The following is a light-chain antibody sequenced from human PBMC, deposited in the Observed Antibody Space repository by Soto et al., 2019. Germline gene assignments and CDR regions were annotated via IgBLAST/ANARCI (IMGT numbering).Light chain of an antibody. Sequence: QSVLTQPASVSGSPGQSITISCAGTSSDVAAYNYVSWYQQHPGQAPKLIIYEVSNRPSGVSSRFSGSKSGSTASLTISGLQAEDEAHYYCSSYTIDSSVVFGGGTKVTVL. V-gene: IGLV2-14*01. CDR2: EVS. CDR3: SSYTIDSSVV. CDR1: SSDVAAYNY. J-gene: IGLJ2*01.